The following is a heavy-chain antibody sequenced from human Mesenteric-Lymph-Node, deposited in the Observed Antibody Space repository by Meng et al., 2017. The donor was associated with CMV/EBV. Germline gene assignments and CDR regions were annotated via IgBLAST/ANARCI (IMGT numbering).Heavy chain of an antibody. J-gene: IGHJ4*02. Sequence: GESLKISCAASGFTFSSYSMNWVRQAPGKGLEWVSYISSSGSTIYYADSVKGRFTISRDNAKNSLYLQMNSLRAEDTAVYYCAKQSDGATVPPTPFDYWGQGTLVTVSS. V-gene: IGHV3-48*04. CDR2: ISSSGSTI. D-gene: IGHD1-26*01. CDR1: GFTFSSYS. CDR3: AKQSDGATVPPTPFDY.